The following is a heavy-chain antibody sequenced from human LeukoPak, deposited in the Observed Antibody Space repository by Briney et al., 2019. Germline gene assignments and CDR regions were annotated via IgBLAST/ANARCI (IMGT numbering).Heavy chain of an antibody. Sequence: SETLSLTCTVSGGSIGSSSYYWGWIRQPPGKGLEWIGSIYYSGSTYYNPSLKSRVTISVDTSKNQFSLKLSSVTAADTAVYYCATRGDSAYYYDSSGYYPFDYWGQGTLVTVSS. V-gene: IGHV4-39*01. CDR2: IYYSGST. J-gene: IGHJ4*02. CDR3: ATRGDSAYYYDSSGYYPFDY. CDR1: GGSIGSSSYY. D-gene: IGHD3-22*01.